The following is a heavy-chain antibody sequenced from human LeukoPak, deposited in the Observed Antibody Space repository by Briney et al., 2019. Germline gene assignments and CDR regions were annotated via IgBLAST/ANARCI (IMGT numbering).Heavy chain of an antibody. J-gene: IGHJ6*02. D-gene: IGHD6-19*01. V-gene: IGHV5-51*01. Sequence: GASLQISCKGSGYGFTSYWIGWVRQMPGKGLEWMGIIYPGDSDTRYSPSFQGQVTISAAKSISTAYLQWSSLKASDTAMYYCARLRGSSGSLYGMDVWGQGTTVTVSS. CDR3: ARLRGSSGSLYGMDV. CDR1: GYGFTSYW. CDR2: IYPGDSDT.